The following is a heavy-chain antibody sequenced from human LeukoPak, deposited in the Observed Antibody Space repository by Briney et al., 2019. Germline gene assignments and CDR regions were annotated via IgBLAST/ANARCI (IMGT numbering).Heavy chain of an antibody. D-gene: IGHD2-2*01. V-gene: IGHV1-18*01. Sequence: GASVKVSCKASGYTFTSYGISWVRQAPGQGLEWMGWISAYNGNTNYAQKLQGRVTMTTDTSTSTAYMELRSLRSDDTAVYYCARGACSTGSCNGWDWFDPWGQGTLVTVSS. J-gene: IGHJ5*02. CDR3: ARGACSTGSCNGWDWFDP. CDR1: GYTFTSYG. CDR2: ISAYNGNT.